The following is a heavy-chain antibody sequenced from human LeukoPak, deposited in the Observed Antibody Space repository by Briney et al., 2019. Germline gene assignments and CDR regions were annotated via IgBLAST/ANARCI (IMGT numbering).Heavy chain of an antibody. V-gene: IGHV3-30*18. D-gene: IGHD2-2*01. J-gene: IGHJ4*02. Sequence: PGGSLRLSCAASGFTSSSYGMHWVRQAPGKGLEWVAVISYDGSNKYYADSVKGRFTISRDNSKNTLYLQMNSLRAEDTAVYYCAKGGRHYCSSTSCYEGEGDYWGQGTLVTVSS. CDR1: GFTSSSYG. CDR3: AKGGRHYCSSTSCYEGEGDY. CDR2: ISYDGSNK.